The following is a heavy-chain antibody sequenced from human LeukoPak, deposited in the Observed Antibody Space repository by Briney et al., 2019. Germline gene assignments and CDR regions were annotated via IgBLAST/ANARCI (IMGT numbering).Heavy chain of an antibody. CDR3: ARDLAVAGYYYCGMDV. Sequence: GGSLRLSCAASGFTFSSYSMNWVRQAPGKGLEWVSSISSSSSYIYYADSVKGRFTISRDNAKNSLYLQMNSLRAEDTAVYYCARDLAVAGYYYCGMDVWGKGTTVTVSS. D-gene: IGHD6-19*01. J-gene: IGHJ6*04. CDR1: GFTFSSYS. CDR2: ISSSSSYI. V-gene: IGHV3-21*01.